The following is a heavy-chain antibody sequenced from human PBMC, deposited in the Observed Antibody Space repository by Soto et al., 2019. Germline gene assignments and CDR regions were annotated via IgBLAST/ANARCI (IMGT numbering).Heavy chain of an antibody. CDR3: ATLSSVRRDGYLNLDFDY. V-gene: IGHV1-24*01. Sequence: ASVKVSCKVSGYTLTELSMHWVRQAPGKGLEWIGGFDPEDGETIYAQKFQGRVTMTEDTSTDTAYMELSSLRSEDTAVYCCATLSSVRRDGYLNLDFDYWGQGTLVTVSS. D-gene: IGHD5-12*01. CDR1: GYTLTELS. CDR2: FDPEDGET. J-gene: IGHJ4*02.